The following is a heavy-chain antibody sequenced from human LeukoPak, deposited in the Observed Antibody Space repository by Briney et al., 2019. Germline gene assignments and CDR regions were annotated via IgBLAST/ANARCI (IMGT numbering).Heavy chain of an antibody. CDR2: INHSGST. D-gene: IGHD2-2*01. CDR3: ARSLGHCSRASCYHRPFFYMDV. V-gene: IGHV4-34*01. J-gene: IGHJ6*03. CDR1: GGSLSSYY. Sequence: SETLSLTCAVYGGSLSSYYWSWIRQPPGKGLEWIGEINHSGSTNYNPSLKGRVTISVDTSKNQFSLKLSSVTAADTAVFYCARSLGHCSRASCYHRPFFYMDVWGKGTTVTVSS.